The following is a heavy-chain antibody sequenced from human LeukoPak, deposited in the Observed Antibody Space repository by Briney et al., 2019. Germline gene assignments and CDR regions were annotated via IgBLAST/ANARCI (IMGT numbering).Heavy chain of an antibody. J-gene: IGHJ4*02. CDR2: ISSSSSYI. Sequence: GGSLRLSCAASGFTVSSNYMSWVRQAPGKGLEWVSSISSSSSYIYYADSVKGRFTISRDNAKNSLYLQMNSLRAEDTAVYYCARVWDVVVVVAATPDYWGQGTLVTVSS. V-gene: IGHV3-21*01. CDR3: ARVWDVVVVVAATPDY. D-gene: IGHD2-15*01. CDR1: GFTVSSNY.